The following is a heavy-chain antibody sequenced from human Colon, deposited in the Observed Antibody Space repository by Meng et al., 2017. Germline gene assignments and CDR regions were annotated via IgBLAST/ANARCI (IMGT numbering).Heavy chain of an antibody. CDR1: GDYISNSY. J-gene: IGHJ4*02. V-gene: IGHV4-4*07. CDR3: ARDVTTYYFDH. CDR2: VYTSGYT. D-gene: IGHD1-14*01. Sequence: QLQAPALILSTPSDTLPPPCTVCGDYISNSYWSWIRQPPGKGLEWIGRVYTSGYTNYNPSLKSRVTMSLDTSKNQFSLNLTSPTAADTAIYYCARDVTTYYFDHWGQGTLVTVSS.